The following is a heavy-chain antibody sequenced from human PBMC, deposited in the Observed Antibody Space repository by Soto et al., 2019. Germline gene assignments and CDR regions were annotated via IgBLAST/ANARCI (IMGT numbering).Heavy chain of an antibody. Sequence: QVQLVESGGGVVQPGRSLRLSCAASGFTFSNYAMHWVRQAPGKGLEWVAVISNDGSNKYYADSVKGRFTISRDNSKNTLYLQMNSLTAEDTAVYYCASALFVVVPAAVEDACYFGMDVWGQGTAVTVSS. CDR1: GFTFSNYA. CDR3: ASALFVVVPAAVEDACYFGMDV. J-gene: IGHJ6*02. D-gene: IGHD2-2*01. V-gene: IGHV3-30*03. CDR2: ISNDGSNK.